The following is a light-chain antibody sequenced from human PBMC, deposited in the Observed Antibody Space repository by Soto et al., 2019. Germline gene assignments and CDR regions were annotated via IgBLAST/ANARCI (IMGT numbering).Light chain of an antibody. CDR3: QKYNIAPRT. V-gene: IGKV1-27*01. CDR1: QGISNY. J-gene: IGKJ1*01. CDR2: AAS. Sequence: IQVTLSPSAVSASVGDGVSITWLASQGISNYLAWYQQKPGKVPKRLIYAASTLQSGVPSRFSGSGSGTDFTLTISSLQPEDVATYYCQKYNIAPRTFGQGTKVDIK.